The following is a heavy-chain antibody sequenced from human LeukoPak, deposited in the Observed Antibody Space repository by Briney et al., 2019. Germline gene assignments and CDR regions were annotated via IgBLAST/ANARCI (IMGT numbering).Heavy chain of an antibody. Sequence: ASVKVSCKTSGFPFTRHGVSWVRQAPGQGLEWMGWISVYNGNTNYAQNFQGRVTMTTETSTSTAYMDLRSLRSDDTALYYCARDNPNSPYRGNSEGLDYWGQGTLVTVSS. CDR3: ARDNPNSPYRGNSEGLDY. CDR1: GFPFTRHG. J-gene: IGHJ4*02. CDR2: ISVYNGNT. V-gene: IGHV1-18*01. D-gene: IGHD5-12*01.